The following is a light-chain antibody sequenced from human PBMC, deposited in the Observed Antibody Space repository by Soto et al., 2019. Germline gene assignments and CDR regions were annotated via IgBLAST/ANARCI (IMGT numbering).Light chain of an antibody. J-gene: IGKJ1*01. CDR1: QSVSSNY. CDR3: QQYDTSPRT. Sequence: EIVLTQSPGTLSLSPGERATLSCRASQSVSSNYLAWYQQKRGQPPRLLTYGAPSRATGIQTRFSGSGSGTDFTLTISRLEPEDFAVYYCQQYDTSPRTFGQGTKVEI. CDR2: GAP. V-gene: IGKV3-20*01.